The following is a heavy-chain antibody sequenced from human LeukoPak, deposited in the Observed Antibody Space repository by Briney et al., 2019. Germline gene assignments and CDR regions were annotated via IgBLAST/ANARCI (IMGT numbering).Heavy chain of an antibody. CDR1: GFTFSYFG. CDR2: IRYDGSNE. J-gene: IGHJ4*02. D-gene: IGHD2-2*01. CDR3: AKIEGKYQLANIPDS. V-gene: IGHV3-30*02. Sequence: GGTLRLSCVASGFTFSYFGMHWVRQAPGKGLEWVAFIRYDGSNEYYAESVKGRFTISRDNSKNTLYLQMNSLRVEDTAAYYCAKIEGKYQLANIPDSWGQGTLVTVSS.